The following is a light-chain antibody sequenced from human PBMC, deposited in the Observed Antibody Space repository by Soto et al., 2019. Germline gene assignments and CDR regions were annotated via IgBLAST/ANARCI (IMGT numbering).Light chain of an antibody. CDR2: SAS. CDR3: QQGHNWPLN. Sequence: EIVMTQSPATLSVSPGERATLSCRASQSISTELTWYQQKPGQPPRLLIYSASTRATGVPARFTGSVSGSEFALTISGLQSEDFAVYYCQQGHNWPLNFGQGTRLEI. J-gene: IGKJ2*01. CDR1: QSISTE. V-gene: IGKV3-15*01.